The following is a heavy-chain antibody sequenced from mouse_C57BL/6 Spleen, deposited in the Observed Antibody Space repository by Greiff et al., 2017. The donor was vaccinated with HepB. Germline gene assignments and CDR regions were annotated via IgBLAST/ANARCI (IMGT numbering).Heavy chain of an antibody. CDR3: ARGDYPYAMDY. CDR1: GFTFSDYY. CDR2: INYDGSST. D-gene: IGHD2-4*01. Sequence: EVQVVESEGGLVQPGSSMKLSCTASGFTFSDYYMAWVRQVPEKGLEWVANINYDGSSTYYLDSLKSRFIISRDNAKNILYLQMSSLKSEDTATYYCARGDYPYAMDYWGQGTSVTVSS. V-gene: IGHV5-16*01. J-gene: IGHJ4*01.